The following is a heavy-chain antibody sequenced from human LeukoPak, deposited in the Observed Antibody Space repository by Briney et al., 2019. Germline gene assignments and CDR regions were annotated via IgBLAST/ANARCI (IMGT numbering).Heavy chain of an antibody. D-gene: IGHD6-13*01. Sequence: GGSLRLSCAASGFTFSSYAMHWVRQAPGKGLEWVSDISYDGSNKYYADSVKGRFTISRDNSKNTLYLQMNSLRAEDTAVYYCARVGDTYSSSLGDAFDIWGQGTMVTVSS. CDR2: ISYDGSNK. CDR3: ARVGDTYSSSLGDAFDI. CDR1: GFTFSSYA. V-gene: IGHV3-30-3*01. J-gene: IGHJ3*02.